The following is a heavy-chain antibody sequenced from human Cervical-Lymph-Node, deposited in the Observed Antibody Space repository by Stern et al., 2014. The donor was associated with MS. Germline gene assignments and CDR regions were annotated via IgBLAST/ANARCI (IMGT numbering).Heavy chain of an antibody. CDR2: LIPIFGIP. V-gene: IGHV1-69*01. J-gene: IGHJ6*02. D-gene: IGHD4-17*01. Sequence: EQLVESGAEVQKPGSSVKISCKASGGAFSSFAINWVRQAPGQGIEWVGGLIPIFGIPNYAQKFQGIVTITADDSTSTAYMELSSLRSEDTAVYYCAGPTTVTVGAMDVWGQGTTVTVSS. CDR3: AGPTTVTVGAMDV. CDR1: GGAFSSFA.